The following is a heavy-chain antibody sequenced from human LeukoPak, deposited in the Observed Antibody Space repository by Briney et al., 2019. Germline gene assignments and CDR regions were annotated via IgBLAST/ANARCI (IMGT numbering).Heavy chain of an antibody. D-gene: IGHD2-2*02. V-gene: IGHV3-48*01. Sequence: GGSLRLSCAGSGFTFSSYSMNWVRQAPGKGLEWVSYISSSSSTIYYADSVKGRFTISRDNAKNSLYLQMNSLRAEDTAVYYCARMGCSSTSCYTPTFDYWGQGTLVTVSS. CDR1: GFTFSSYS. CDR3: ARMGCSSTSCYTPTFDY. J-gene: IGHJ4*02. CDR2: ISSSSSTI.